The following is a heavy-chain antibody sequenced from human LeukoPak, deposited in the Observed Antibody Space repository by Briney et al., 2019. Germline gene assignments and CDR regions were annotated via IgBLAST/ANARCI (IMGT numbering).Heavy chain of an antibody. Sequence: GGSLRLSCAASGFTFSSYGMHWVRQAPGKGLEWVAVISYDGSNKYYADSVKGRFTISRDNSKNTLYLQMNSLRAEDTAVYYCAKDPQFWVVAAIGYYYYGMDVWGQGTTVTVSS. CDR2: ISYDGSNK. CDR1: GFTFSSYG. V-gene: IGHV3-30*18. CDR3: AKDPQFWVVAAIGYYYYGMDV. J-gene: IGHJ6*02. D-gene: IGHD2-15*01.